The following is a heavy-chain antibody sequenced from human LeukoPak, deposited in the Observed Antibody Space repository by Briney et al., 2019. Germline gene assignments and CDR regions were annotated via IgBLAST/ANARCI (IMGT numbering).Heavy chain of an antibody. CDR2: INARGDT. J-gene: IGHJ5*02. V-gene: IGHV4-34*01. CDR3: ERGQVPAARGYNWFDP. D-gene: IGHD2-2*01. CDR1: GWSFNDYY. Sequence: SETLSLTCAVYGWSFNDYYWNWVRQPPGKGLEWIGEINARGDTNYNPSLKSRVTISVDSSKNQFSLTLTSMIAADTAIYYCERGQVPAARGYNWFDPWGQGTLVTVSS.